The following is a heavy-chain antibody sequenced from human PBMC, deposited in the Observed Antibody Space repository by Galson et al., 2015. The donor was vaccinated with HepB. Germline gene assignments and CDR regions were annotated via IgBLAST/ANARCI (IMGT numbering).Heavy chain of an antibody. CDR1: GFTFSSYA. CDR3: AKGRPERPPEHRGYDLPDY. CDR2: IGVNDGSI. V-gene: IGHV3-23*01. Sequence: CAASGFTFSSYAMNWVRQAPGKGLEWVSGIGVNDGSIYYANSVKGRFTISRDNSKNTLYLQVNSLRVEDTAIYYCAKGRPERPPEHRGYDLPDYWGQGTLVTVSS. J-gene: IGHJ4*02. D-gene: IGHD5-12*01.